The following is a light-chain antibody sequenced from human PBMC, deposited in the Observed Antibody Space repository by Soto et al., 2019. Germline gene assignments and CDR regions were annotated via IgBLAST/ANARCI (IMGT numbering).Light chain of an antibody. J-gene: IGLJ1*01. CDR1: SSDVGGYDY. Sequence: QSALTQPPSASGSPGQSVTISCTGTSSDVGGYDYVSWYQQEPGKAPKVMIYEVTNRPSGVSHRFSGSKSANTASLTISGLQAEDEADYYCSSYTRSSTDVFGTGTKVTVL. V-gene: IGLV2-14*01. CDR2: EVT. CDR3: SSYTRSSTDV.